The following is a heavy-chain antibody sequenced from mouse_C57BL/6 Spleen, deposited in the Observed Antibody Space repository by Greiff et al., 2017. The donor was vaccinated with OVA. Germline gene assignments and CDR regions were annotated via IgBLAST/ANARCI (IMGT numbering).Heavy chain of an antibody. Sequence: QVQLQQSGAELVRPGTSVKVSCKASGYAFTNYLIEWVKQRPGQGLEWIGVINPGSGGTNYNEKFKGKATLTADKSSSTAYMQLSSLTSEDSAVYFCARDTDSRFDYWGQGTTLTVSS. D-gene: IGHD3-3*01. CDR3: ARDTDSRFDY. J-gene: IGHJ2*01. CDR1: GYAFTNYL. V-gene: IGHV1-54*01. CDR2: INPGSGGT.